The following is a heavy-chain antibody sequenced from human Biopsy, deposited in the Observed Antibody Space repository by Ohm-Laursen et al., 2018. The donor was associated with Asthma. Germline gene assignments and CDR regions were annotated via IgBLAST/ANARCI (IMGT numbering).Heavy chain of an antibody. Sequence: GASVKVSCKPSGGTFNNYAINWVRQAPGQGLEWMGGISPIFGSTAYAQKFQGRVTITADVFTSTVYMELSGLRSEDTAVLYCAKARCYYYYCDMEVWGPGTAITASS. V-gene: IGHV1-69*13. CDR1: GGTFNNYA. CDR3: AKARCYYYYCDMEV. J-gene: IGHJ6*02. CDR2: ISPIFGST.